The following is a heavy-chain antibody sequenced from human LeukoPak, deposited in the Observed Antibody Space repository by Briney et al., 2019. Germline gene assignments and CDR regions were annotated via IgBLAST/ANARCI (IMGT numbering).Heavy chain of an antibody. CDR2: IYYSGST. CDR3: ARLGIFYSSWYYFGY. V-gene: IGHV4-39*01. CDR1: GGSISSSSYY. J-gene: IGHJ4*02. D-gene: IGHD6-13*01. Sequence: SETLSLTCTVSGGSISSSSYYWGWIRQPPGKGLEWIGSIYYSGSTYYNPSLKSRVTISVDTSKNQFSLKLSSVTAADTAVYYCARLGIFYSSWYYFGYWGQGTLVTVSS.